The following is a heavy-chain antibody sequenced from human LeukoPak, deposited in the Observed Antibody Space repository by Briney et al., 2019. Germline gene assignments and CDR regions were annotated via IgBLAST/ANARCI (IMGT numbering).Heavy chain of an antibody. D-gene: IGHD2-2*01. CDR3: ARALGGYCSSTSCYLRGVFDY. J-gene: IGHJ4*02. Sequence: PGGSLRLSCAASGFTFSSYSMNWVRQAPGKGLEWVSSISSSSSYIYYADAVKGRFTISRDNAKNSLYLQMNSLRAEDTAVYYCARALGGYCSSTSCYLRGVFDYWGQGALVTVSS. CDR1: GFTFSSYS. CDR2: ISSSSSYI. V-gene: IGHV3-21*01.